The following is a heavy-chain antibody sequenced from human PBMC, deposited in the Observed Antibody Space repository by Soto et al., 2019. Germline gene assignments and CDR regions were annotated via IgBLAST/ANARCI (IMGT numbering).Heavy chain of an antibody. V-gene: IGHV4-61*08. CDR3: ARIDWSTSKIGV. CDR2: ISHNATA. Sequence: SEILSLSCALSRYAVVRVASHWPWIRQSPGKGLAWIGYISHNATADCNPSLKSRVSISVDTSKNQFSLKLTSATTADTAVYYCARIDWSTSKIGVWGKGTTVS. J-gene: IGHJ6*03. D-gene: IGHD3-9*01. CDR1: RYAVVRVASH.